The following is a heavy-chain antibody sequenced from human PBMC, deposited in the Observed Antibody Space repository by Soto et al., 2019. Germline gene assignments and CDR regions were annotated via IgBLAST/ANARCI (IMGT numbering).Heavy chain of an antibody. CDR2: MYNSGST. J-gene: IGHJ3*02. D-gene: IGHD3-9*01. CDR3: ARERAYYDTFDI. V-gene: IGHV4-59*01. CDR1: GGSISSYY. Sequence: SETLSLTCTVSGGSISSYYWTWIRQPPGKGLEWIGFMYNSGSTHYNPSLKSRVTISVDTSKNQFSLKLSSVTAADTAVYYCARERAYYDTFDIWGQGTMVTVSS.